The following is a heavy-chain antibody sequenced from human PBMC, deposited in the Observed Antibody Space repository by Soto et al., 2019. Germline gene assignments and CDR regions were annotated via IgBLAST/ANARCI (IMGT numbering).Heavy chain of an antibody. CDR1: GFTFSNYG. J-gene: IGHJ4*02. V-gene: IGHV3-33*01. CDR3: AAGNDYGEDY. CDR2: IWYDGSNK. D-gene: IGHD4-17*01. Sequence: QVQLVESGGGVGQPGRSLRLSCAASGFTFSNYGMHWVRQAPGKGLEWVAVIWYDGSNKYYADSVKGRFTISRDNSKNTLYLQMDSLRAEDTAVYHCAAGNDYGEDYWGQGTLVTVSS.